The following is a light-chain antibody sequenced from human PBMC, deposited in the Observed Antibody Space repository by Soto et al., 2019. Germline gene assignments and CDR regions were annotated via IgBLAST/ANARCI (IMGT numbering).Light chain of an antibody. CDR3: QQYYSTPPGYT. CDR1: QRGLYRSNNKNY. V-gene: IGKV4-1*01. J-gene: IGKJ2*01. Sequence: DLVMTQSPDCLAVSLGERARINCKSIQRGLYRSNNKNYLAWYQQKPGQTPKLLIYWASTRELGVTDRFSGSGYGTDFTLIISSLQAEDVAVYYCQQYYSTPPGYTFGQGTKLEIK. CDR2: WAS.